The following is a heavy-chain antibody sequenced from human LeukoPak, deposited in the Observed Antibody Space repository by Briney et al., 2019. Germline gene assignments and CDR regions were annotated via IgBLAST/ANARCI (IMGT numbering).Heavy chain of an antibody. Sequence: GGSLRLSCAASGFTFSNCAMSWVRQAPGKGLEWVSDISGSGGSTYYTDSVKGRFTISRDNSKNTLYLQMNSLRAEDTAVYFCAKDAVESFYDSSGYYYAVGFDYWGQGTLVSV. CDR3: AKDAVESFYDSSGYYYAVGFDY. D-gene: IGHD3-22*01. CDR2: ISGSGGST. V-gene: IGHV3-23*01. J-gene: IGHJ4*02. CDR1: GFTFSNCA.